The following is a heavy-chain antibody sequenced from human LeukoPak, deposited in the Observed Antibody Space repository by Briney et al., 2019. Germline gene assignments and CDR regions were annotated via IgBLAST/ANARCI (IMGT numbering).Heavy chain of an antibody. CDR1: GFIFGDYW. CDR3: TRTVNSASDF. D-gene: IGHD4-23*01. J-gene: IGHJ4*02. Sequence: QPGGSLRLSCVASGFIFGDYWMRWVRQAPGKGLEWVATINQNGGVKYCVDSVKGRFTISRDNAKTSLFLQMDSLRIDDTAMYYCTRTVNSASDFWGQGTLVTVSS. V-gene: IGHV3-7*03. CDR2: INQNGGVK.